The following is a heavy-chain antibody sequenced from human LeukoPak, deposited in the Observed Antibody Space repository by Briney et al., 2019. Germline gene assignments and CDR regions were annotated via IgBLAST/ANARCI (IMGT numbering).Heavy chain of an antibody. D-gene: IGHD2-2*01. CDR1: GGSIRSTIYY. V-gene: IGHV4-39*01. CDR3: ARTDCSITSCYNGWGYYGMDV. J-gene: IGHJ6*02. CDR2: IYYSGGT. Sequence: MSSETLSLTCTVSGGSIRSTIYYWGWIRQSPGKGLEWIGNIYYSGGTYYNPSLKSRVTISVDTSKNQFSLKLSSVTAADTAVYYCARTDCSITSCYNGWGYYGMDVWGQGTTVTVSS.